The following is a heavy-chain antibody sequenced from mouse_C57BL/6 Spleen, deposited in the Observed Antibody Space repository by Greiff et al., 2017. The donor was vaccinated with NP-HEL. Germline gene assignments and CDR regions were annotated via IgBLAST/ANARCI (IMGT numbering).Heavy chain of an antibody. D-gene: IGHD1-1*01. CDR1: GYTLTSYW. J-gene: IGHJ3*01. V-gene: IGHV1-64*01. CDR2: IHPNSGST. CDR3: ARSGTTVEGFAY. Sequence: VQLQQPGAELVKPGASVKLSCKASGYTLTSYWMHWVKQRPGQGLEWIGMIHPNSGSTNYNEKFKSKATLTVDKSSSTAYMQLSSLTSEDSAVYYCARSGTTVEGFAYWGQGTLVTVSA.